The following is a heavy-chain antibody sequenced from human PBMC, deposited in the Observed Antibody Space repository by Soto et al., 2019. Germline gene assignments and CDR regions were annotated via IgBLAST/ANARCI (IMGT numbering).Heavy chain of an antibody. CDR1: GGSISSGGYY. D-gene: IGHD6-19*01. J-gene: IGHJ4*02. CDR2: IYYSGST. V-gene: IGHV4-39*01. Sequence: SETLSLTCTVSGGSISSGGYYWSWIRQHPGKGLEWIGDIYYSGSTYYNPSLKSRVTISVDTSKNQFSLKLSSVTAADTAVYYCARPNIPYSSGWYYYWGQGTLVTVSS. CDR3: ARPNIPYSSGWYYY.